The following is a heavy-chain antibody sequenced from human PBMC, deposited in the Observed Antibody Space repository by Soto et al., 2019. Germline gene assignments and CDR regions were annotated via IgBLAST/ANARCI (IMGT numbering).Heavy chain of an antibody. J-gene: IGHJ4*01. V-gene: IGHV4-59*01. CDR1: GGSMRSVY. D-gene: IGHD2-15*01. CDR2: IFHGGNA. CDR3: ARAHAPTLPFDY. Sequence: SETLSLTCTVSGGSMRSVYWSWIRHPPGKRLEWIGFIFHGGNAKYNPSLKSRVTISIDTSKSQFSLSLDSVTAADTAVYFCARAHAPTLPFDYWGLGTLVTVSS.